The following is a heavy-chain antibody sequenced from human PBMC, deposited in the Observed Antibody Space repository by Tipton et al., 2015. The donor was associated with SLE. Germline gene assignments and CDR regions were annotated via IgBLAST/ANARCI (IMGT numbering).Heavy chain of an antibody. D-gene: IGHD1-1*01. Sequence: TLSLTCTVSGASIGSFYWSWIRQPPGKGLEWIGNIDYTANPNYSPSLKSRVTISIDTSTNHFSLKLRSVTAADTAVYYCARSWNDAPPDLGYWGQGTLVTVSS. V-gene: IGHV4-59*01. CDR2: IDYTANP. CDR3: ARSWNDAPPDLGY. J-gene: IGHJ4*02. CDR1: GASIGSFY.